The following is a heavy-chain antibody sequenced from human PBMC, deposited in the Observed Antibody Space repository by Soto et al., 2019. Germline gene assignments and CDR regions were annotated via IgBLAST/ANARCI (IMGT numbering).Heavy chain of an antibody. CDR2: ISYDGSNK. V-gene: IGHV3-30-3*01. CDR1: GFTLSSYA. D-gene: IGHD3-16*02. Sequence: QVQLVESGGGVVQPGRSLRLSCAASGFTLSSYAMNWVRQAPGKGLEWVAIISYDGSNKHYADSVKGRFTISRDNSKNTLYLQMNSLKSEDTALYYCTTEVIVEREETMFVHGVDVWGQGTTVSVSS. CDR3: TTEVIVEREETMFVHGVDV. J-gene: IGHJ6*02.